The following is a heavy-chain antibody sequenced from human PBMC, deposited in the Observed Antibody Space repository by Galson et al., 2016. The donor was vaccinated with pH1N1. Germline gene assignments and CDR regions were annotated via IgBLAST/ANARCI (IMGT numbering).Heavy chain of an antibody. Sequence: ATLSLTCGVSGGSMRSSDHYWAWVRQPPGKGLEWIGSVFHRGTTYYDLSLKSRVTISIDTSNKRFSLKVTSVSAADAAVYYCARGVAAASRFDLWGQGSLVAVSS. CDR3: ARGVAAASRFDL. CDR2: VFHRGTT. J-gene: IGHJ5*02. D-gene: IGHD6-13*01. CDR1: GGSMRSSDHY. V-gene: IGHV4-39*02.